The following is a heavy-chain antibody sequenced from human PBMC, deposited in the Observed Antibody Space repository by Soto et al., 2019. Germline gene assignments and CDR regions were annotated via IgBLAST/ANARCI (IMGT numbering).Heavy chain of an antibody. V-gene: IGHV4-30-4*08. CDR2: IHYSGSI. D-gene: IGHD2-21*02. J-gene: IGHJ6*02. CDR3: AREDDGGDRDYYGLDV. Sequence: QVQLQQSGPGLVKPSQTLSLTCTVSGGSISYEYYHWTWIRQSPGKGLEWIGYIHYSGSIIYNPSFKSRVTISVETSKKQFSLQLSSVTAADTAVYFCAREDDGGDRDYYGLDVWGQGTTVTVSS. CDR1: GGSISYEYYH.